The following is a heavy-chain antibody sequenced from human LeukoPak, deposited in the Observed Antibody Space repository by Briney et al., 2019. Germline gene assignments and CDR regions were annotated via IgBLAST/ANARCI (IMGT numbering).Heavy chain of an antibody. CDR3: ARANDYGDPLPRYMDV. V-gene: IGHV4-34*01. CDR2: INHSGST. J-gene: IGHJ6*03. CDR1: GGSFSGYY. Sequence: SETLSLTCAVYGGSFSGYYWSWVRQPPGKGLEWIGEINHSGSTNYNPSLKSRVTISVETSKNQFSLKLSSVTAADTAVYYCARANDYGDPLPRYMDVWGKGTTVTVS. D-gene: IGHD4-17*01.